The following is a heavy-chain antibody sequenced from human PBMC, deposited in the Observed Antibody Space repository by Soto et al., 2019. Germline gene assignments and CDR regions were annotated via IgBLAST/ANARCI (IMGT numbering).Heavy chain of an antibody. D-gene: IGHD1-1*01. Sequence: ASVKVSCKASGYTFTSYDINWVRQATGQGLEWMGVIDPSAGSTTYAQKFKGRVRMTRDAFTSTVFMELSSLRSEDTAVYYCARSPRPTGTTLYYFDSWGQRTLVTVSS. CDR2: IDPSAGST. CDR3: ARSPRPTGTTLYYFDS. CDR1: GYTFTSYD. V-gene: IGHV1-46*01. J-gene: IGHJ4*02.